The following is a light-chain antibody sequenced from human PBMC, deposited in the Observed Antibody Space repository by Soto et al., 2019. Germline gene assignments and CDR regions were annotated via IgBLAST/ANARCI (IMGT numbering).Light chain of an antibody. Sequence: EIVLTQSPGTLSWSPGERGTLSCRASQSVSSTYLAWYQQKPGQAPRLLIYGASSRATGIPDRFSGSGSGTDFNLTISRLEPEDFAVYYCHQYGDSQAFGQGTKVEI. CDR3: HQYGDSQA. J-gene: IGKJ1*01. CDR2: GAS. V-gene: IGKV3-20*01. CDR1: QSVSSTY.